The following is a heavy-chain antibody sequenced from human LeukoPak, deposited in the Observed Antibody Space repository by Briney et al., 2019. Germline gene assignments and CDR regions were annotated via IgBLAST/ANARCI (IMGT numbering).Heavy chain of an antibody. J-gene: IGHJ2*01. CDR3: ARALTVAGTDWYFDL. CDR2: ISSSGSYI. V-gene: IGHV3-21*01. CDR1: RFTYSTYS. D-gene: IGHD6-19*01. Sequence: GGSLRLSCAASRFTYSTYSMNWVRQAPGKGLEWVSSISSSGSYIYSTDSLKGRFTISRDNAKNSLYLQMNSLRAEDTAVYYCARALTVAGTDWYFDLWGRGTLVTVSS.